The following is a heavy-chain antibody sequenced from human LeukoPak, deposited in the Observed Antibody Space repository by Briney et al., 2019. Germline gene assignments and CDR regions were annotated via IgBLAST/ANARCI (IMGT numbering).Heavy chain of an antibody. Sequence: GGSLRLSCAASGFTFDDYGMSWVRQAPGKGLEWVSGINWNGGSTGYADSVKGRFTISRDNAKNSLYLQMNSLRAEDTALYYCARGITIFGVVNPGGNYYYIDVWGKGTTVTISS. CDR2: INWNGGST. CDR3: ARGITIFGVVNPGGNYYYIDV. V-gene: IGHV3-20*04. CDR1: GFTFDDYG. J-gene: IGHJ6*03. D-gene: IGHD3-3*01.